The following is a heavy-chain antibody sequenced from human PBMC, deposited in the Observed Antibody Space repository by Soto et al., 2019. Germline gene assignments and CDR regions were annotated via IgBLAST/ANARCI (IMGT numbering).Heavy chain of an antibody. CDR3: AGDYRVYDWYGMDV. J-gene: IGHJ6*02. CDR2: ISPIFGST. CDR1: GATFRRYA. Sequence: VQLVQSGAEVKKPGSSVKVSCWASGATFRRYAFTWVRQAPGQGLEWMGGISPIFGSTIYARQFQGRVTITASDSASTAYMELNSLSSEDTAVYSSAGDYRVYDWYGMDVWGQGTTVTVSS. V-gene: IGHV1-69*01. D-gene: IGHD4-4*01.